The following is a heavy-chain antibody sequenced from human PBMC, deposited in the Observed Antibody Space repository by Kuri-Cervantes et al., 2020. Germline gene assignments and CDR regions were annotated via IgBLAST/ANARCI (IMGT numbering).Heavy chain of an antibody. CDR1: MFSLSTSGMR. J-gene: IGHJ4*02. V-gene: IGHV2-70D*14. CDR3: ARMYYYDSSGDYYESHHFDY. Sequence: GSMLVNPTQTVILSCTFSMFSLSTSGMRGSWIRQPPGKALEWLARIDWGDDKFYSTTLKTRLTISKDTTKNKVVLTMTNMDPVDTATYYCARMYYYDSSGDYYESHHFDYWGQGTLVTVSS. CDR2: IDWGDDK. D-gene: IGHD3-22*01.